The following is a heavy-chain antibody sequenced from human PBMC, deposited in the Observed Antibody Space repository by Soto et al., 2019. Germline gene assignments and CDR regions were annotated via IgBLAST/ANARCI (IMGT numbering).Heavy chain of an antibody. CDR1: GGSISSDVYY. Sequence: SSETLSLTCTVSGGSISSDVYYWSWNRQHPGKGLEWIGYIYYSGSTYYNPSLKSRLTISVDTSKNQFSLKLSSVTAADTAVYYCASRGRLTTHYYFGIDVRAQRTTVTVSS. CDR2: IYYSGST. J-gene: IGHJ6*02. CDR3: ASRGRLTTHYYFGIDV. V-gene: IGHV4-31*03. D-gene: IGHD1-1*01.